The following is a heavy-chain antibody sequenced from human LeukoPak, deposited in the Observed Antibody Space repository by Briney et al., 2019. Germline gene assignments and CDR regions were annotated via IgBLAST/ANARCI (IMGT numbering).Heavy chain of an antibody. CDR3: ASPDRYGDYAYYYMDV. Sequence: SETLSLTCTVSGGSINTFYWSWIRQPGGKGLDWIGRIYTRGNTNYNPSLKSRVTMSVDTSKNQFSLKLSSVTAADTAVYYCASPDRYGDYAYYYMDVWGKGTTVTISS. J-gene: IGHJ6*03. D-gene: IGHD4-17*01. CDR1: GGSINTFY. V-gene: IGHV4-4*07. CDR2: IYTRGNT.